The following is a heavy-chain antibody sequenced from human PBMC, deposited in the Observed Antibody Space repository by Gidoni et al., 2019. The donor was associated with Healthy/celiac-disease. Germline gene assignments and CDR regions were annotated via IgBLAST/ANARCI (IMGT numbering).Heavy chain of an antibody. CDR2: IKSKTDGGTT. J-gene: IGHJ4*02. CDR1: GFTFSNAW. D-gene: IGHD3-9*01. CDR3: TTADILTGYYIDY. Sequence: EVQLVESGGGLVKPGGSLRLSCAASGFTFSNAWMSWVRQAPGKGLEWVGRIKSKTDGGTTDYAAPVKGRFTISRDDSKNTLYLQMNSLKTEDTAVYYCTTADILTGYYIDYWGQGTLVTVSS. V-gene: IGHV3-15*01.